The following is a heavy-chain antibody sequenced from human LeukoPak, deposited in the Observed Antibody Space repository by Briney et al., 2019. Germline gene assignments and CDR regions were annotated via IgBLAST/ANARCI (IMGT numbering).Heavy chain of an antibody. CDR2: ISSTRSAI. CDR1: GFTFSSYS. D-gene: IGHD3-16*01. CDR3: SIVIGSHGDAAY. Sequence: QLGGSLRLSCAASGFTFSSYSMDWVRPAPGKGLEWLSYISSTRSAIYYAESLKGRFTISSDNAKNSQYLQMNRLRADDTAVYYCSIVIGSHGDAAYGGQGNLHTLPS. V-gene: IGHV3-48*04. J-gene: IGHJ4*02.